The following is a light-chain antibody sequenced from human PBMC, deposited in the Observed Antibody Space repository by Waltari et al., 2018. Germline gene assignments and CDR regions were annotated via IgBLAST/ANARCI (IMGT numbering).Light chain of an antibody. V-gene: IGLV3-19*01. CDR3: NSRDSSGNLLGV. CDR2: GKN. CDR1: SPRKYY. J-gene: IGLJ3*02. Sequence: SSELTQDPVVSVALGQTVRITCQGDSPRKYYVSWYQQKPGQAPVVVMYGKNSRPSGIPDRFSGSSSGNTASLTITGAQAEDEADYYCNSRDSSGNLLGVFGGGTKLTVL.